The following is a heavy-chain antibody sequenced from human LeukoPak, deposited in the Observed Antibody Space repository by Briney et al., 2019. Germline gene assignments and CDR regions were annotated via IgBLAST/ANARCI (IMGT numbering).Heavy chain of an antibody. V-gene: IGHV4-59*01. CDR2: IYYSGST. J-gene: IGHJ4*02. CDR1: GGSTSSYY. Sequence: SETLSLTCTVSGGSTSSYYWSWIRQSPGKGLEWIGYIYYSGSTNYNPSLKSRVTISVDTSKNQFSLKLSSVTAADTAVYYCARAGGSSWYYFDYWGQGTLVTVSS. CDR3: ARAGGSSWYYFDY. D-gene: IGHD6-13*01.